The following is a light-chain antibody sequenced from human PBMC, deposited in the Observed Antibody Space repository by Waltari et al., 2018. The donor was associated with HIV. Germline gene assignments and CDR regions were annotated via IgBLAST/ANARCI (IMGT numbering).Light chain of an antibody. V-gene: IGLV3-25*03. CDR2: KDT. CDR1: VLAKQY. CDR3: QSADTSGTSVL. J-gene: IGLJ2*01. Sequence: SSDLTQSPSLSVSPGQTAKITCSGAVLAKQYAFWYHRKPGQAPLLLIYKDTERPSKIPERFSASTSGTTVTLTISGVRAEDEAEYFCQSADTSGTSVLFGGGTTLTVL.